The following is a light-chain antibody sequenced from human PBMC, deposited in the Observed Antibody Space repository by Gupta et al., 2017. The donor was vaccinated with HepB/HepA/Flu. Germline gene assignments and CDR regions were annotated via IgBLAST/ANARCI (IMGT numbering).Light chain of an antibody. CDR2: RNN. CDR3: ATWDASLSCYV. J-gene: IGLJ1*01. CDR1: SSNIGSNY. Sequence: QSVLTQQPSASETPGQRVTISCSGSSSNIGSNYVYWYQQFPVTAPKLLIYRNNQRHSGVPERFSGSKSGTSASVAISGLRADDEADYYCATWDASLSCYVFGNGTNVTVL. V-gene: IGLV1-47*01.